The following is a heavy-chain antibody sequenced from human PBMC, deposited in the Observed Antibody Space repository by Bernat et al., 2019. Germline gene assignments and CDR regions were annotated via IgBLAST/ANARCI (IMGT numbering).Heavy chain of an antibody. CDR3: ARGIWSGYFLDY. Sequence: EVQLVESGGGLVQPGGSLRLSCAASGFTFSSYSMNWVRQAPGKGLEWVSSISSSSSYIYYADSVKGRFTISRDNAKNSLYLQMNSLRAEDTAVYYCARGIWSGYFLDYWGQGTLVTVSS. D-gene: IGHD3-3*01. V-gene: IGHV3-21*01. J-gene: IGHJ4*02. CDR1: GFTFSSYS. CDR2: ISSSSSYI.